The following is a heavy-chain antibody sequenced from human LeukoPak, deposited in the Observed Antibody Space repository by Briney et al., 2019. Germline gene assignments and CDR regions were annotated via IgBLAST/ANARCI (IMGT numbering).Heavy chain of an antibody. D-gene: IGHD6-13*01. CDR2: ISSSSSTI. Sequence: GRSLRLSCAASGFTFSSYSMNWVRQAPGKGLEWVSYISSSSSTIYYADSVKGRFTISRDNAKNSLYLQMNSLRAEDTAVYYCAREVGSSWYYFDYWGQGTLVTVSS. V-gene: IGHV3-48*01. CDR1: GFTFSSYS. J-gene: IGHJ4*02. CDR3: AREVGSSWYYFDY.